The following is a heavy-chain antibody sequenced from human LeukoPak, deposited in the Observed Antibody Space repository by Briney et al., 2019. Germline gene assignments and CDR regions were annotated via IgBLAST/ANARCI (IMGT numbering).Heavy chain of an antibody. D-gene: IGHD3-22*01. CDR1: GFTFDDYA. Sequence: PGGSLRLSCAASGFTFDDYAMHWVRQAPGKGLEWVSGISWNSGSIGYADSVKGRFTTSRDNAKNSLYLQMNSLRAEDTALYYCAKAMGLYYYDSSGYLTWGQGTLVTVSS. CDR2: ISWNSGSI. J-gene: IGHJ4*02. V-gene: IGHV3-9*01. CDR3: AKAMGLYYYDSSGYLT.